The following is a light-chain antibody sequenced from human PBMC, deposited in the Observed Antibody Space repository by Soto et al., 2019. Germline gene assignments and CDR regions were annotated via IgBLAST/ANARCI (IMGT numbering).Light chain of an antibody. J-gene: IGKJ1*01. CDR3: QQSYSTLWT. CDR2: DAS. V-gene: IGKV1-5*01. Sequence: DIQMTQSTCIQSASVGDIVTITCRASQSFTRWLAWYQQKPGKAPKLLIYDASNLEIGVPSRFSGSGSGTDFTLTISSLQPEDFATYYCQQSYSTLWTFGQGTKVDIK. CDR1: QSFTRW.